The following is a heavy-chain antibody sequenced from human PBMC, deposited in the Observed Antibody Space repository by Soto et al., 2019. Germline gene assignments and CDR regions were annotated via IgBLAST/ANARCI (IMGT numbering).Heavy chain of an antibody. CDR3: AREPLIAAAGFYYYGMDV. J-gene: IGHJ6*02. CDR1: GYTFPSYY. D-gene: IGHD6-13*01. CDR2: INPSGGST. V-gene: IGHV1-46*01. Sequence: ASVKVSCKASGYTFPSYYMHWVRQAPSQGLEWMGIINPSGGSTSYAQKFQGRVTMTRDTSTSTVYMELSSLRSEDTAVYYCAREPLIAAAGFYYYGMDVWGQGTTVTVSS.